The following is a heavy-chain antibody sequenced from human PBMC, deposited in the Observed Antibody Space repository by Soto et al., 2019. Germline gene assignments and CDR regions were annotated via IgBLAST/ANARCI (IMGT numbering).Heavy chain of an antibody. CDR3: ARGPYYYGSGSYSRFDY. J-gene: IGHJ4*02. D-gene: IGHD3-10*01. V-gene: IGHV4-34*01. CDR1: GGSFSGYY. CDR2: INHSGST. Sequence: SETLSLTCAVYGGSFSGYYWSWIRQPPGKGLEWIGEINHSGSTNYNPSLKSRVTISVDTSKNQFSLKLSSVTAADTAVYYCARGPYYYGSGSYSRFDYWGQGTLVTVSS.